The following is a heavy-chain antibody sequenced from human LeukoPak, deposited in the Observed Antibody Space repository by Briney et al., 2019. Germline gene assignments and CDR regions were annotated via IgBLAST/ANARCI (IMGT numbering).Heavy chain of an antibody. CDR3: ARDPTTVMTVPWYFDT. D-gene: IGHD4-11*01. V-gene: IGHV4-34*01. Sequence: PSETLSLTCAVYDGSFTGYFWNWIRQSPGKGLEWIGEINHRGSTNYNPSLKSRLTISVDTSKNQFSLRLTSVTAADTGVYFCARDPTTVMTVPWYFDTWGQGTLVTVPS. J-gene: IGHJ4*02. CDR1: DGSFTGYF. CDR2: INHRGST.